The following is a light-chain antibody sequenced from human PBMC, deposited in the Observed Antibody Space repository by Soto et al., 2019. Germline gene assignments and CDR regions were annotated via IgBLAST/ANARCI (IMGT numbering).Light chain of an antibody. CDR2: GAS. V-gene: IGKV3-20*01. CDR1: QSISSTF. CDR3: QQYDRSLYT. J-gene: IGKJ2*01. Sequence: ENVLTQSPGTLSLSPGERATLSCRTNQSISSTFLAWYQQKPGQAPRLLIYGASSRATGIPDRFSGSGSGTDFTLTISRLEPEDFAVYYCQQYDRSLYTFGQGTKLEIK.